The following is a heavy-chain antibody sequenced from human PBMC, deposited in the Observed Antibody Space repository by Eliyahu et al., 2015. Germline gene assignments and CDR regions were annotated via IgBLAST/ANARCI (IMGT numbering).Heavy chain of an antibody. CDR2: IYYSGST. CDR3: ARSSLTMVRGVIITYIGGPFDY. D-gene: IGHD3-10*01. CDR1: GGXISSYX. V-gene: IGHV4-59*01. Sequence: QVQLQESGPGLVKPSETLSLTCTVSGGXISSYXWXWIRQPPGKGLEWIGYIYYSGSTNYNPSLKSRVTISVDTSKNQFSLKLSSVTAADTAVYYCARSSLTMVRGVIITYIGGPFDYWGQGTLVTVSS. J-gene: IGHJ4*02.